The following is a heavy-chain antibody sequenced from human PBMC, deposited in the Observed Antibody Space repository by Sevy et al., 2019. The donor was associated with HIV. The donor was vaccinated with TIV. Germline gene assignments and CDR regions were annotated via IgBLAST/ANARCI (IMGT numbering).Heavy chain of an antibody. CDR2: IKQDGSGK. J-gene: IGHJ3*02. CDR1: GFTFSTYW. V-gene: IGHV3-7*01. CDR3: ATDLFSSSSADVFDI. D-gene: IGHD6-6*01. Sequence: GGSLRLSCAASGFTFSTYWMNWVRQAPGKGLEWVANIKQDGSGKNYVDSVKGRFTISRDNARNSLFLELNSLKVEETAVYYCATDLFSSSSADVFDIWGQGTMVTVSS.